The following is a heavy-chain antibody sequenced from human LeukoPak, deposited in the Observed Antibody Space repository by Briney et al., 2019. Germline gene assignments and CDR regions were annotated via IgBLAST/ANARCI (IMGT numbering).Heavy chain of an antibody. CDR2: IWYDGSTK. D-gene: IGHD6-13*01. Sequence: GGSLRLSCAASGFTFSSYWMHWVRQAPGKGLEWVAVIWYDGSTKYYADSVKGRFTISRDNSKNTLYLQMNSLRAEDTAVYFCARSQSSSLIDYWGLGTLVTVSS. J-gene: IGHJ4*02. CDR1: GFTFSSYW. V-gene: IGHV3-33*08. CDR3: ARSQSSSLIDY.